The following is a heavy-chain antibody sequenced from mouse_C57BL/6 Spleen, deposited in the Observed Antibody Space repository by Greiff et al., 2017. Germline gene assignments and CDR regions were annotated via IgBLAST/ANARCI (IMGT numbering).Heavy chain of an antibody. Sequence: QVQLQQSGAELVRPGASVTLSCKASGYTFTDYEMHWVKQTPVHGLEWIGAIDPETGGTDYNQKFKGKAILTADKSSSTAYMELRSLTSEDSAVYYCTRSGAYYAMDYWGQGTSVTVSS. J-gene: IGHJ4*01. D-gene: IGHD3-1*01. CDR3: TRSGAYYAMDY. CDR1: GYTFTDYE. CDR2: IDPETGGT. V-gene: IGHV1-15*01.